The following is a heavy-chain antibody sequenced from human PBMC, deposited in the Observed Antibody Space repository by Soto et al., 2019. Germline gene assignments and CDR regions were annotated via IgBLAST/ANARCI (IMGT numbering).Heavy chain of an antibody. D-gene: IGHD5-18*01. CDR2: ISAYNGNT. CDR1: GYTFTSYG. Sequence: ASVKVSCKASGYTFTSYGISWVRQAPGQGLEWMGWISAYNGNTNYAQKLQGRVTMTTDASTSTAYMELRSLRSDDTAVYYCARSGIQLFFFCGEDYYYYLDVRGKGTSVTGSS. V-gene: IGHV1-18*01. CDR3: ARSGIQLFFFCGEDYYYYLDV. J-gene: IGHJ6*03.